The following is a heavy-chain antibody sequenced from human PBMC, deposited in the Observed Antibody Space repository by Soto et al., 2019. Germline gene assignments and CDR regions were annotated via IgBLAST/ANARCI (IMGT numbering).Heavy chain of an antibody. CDR1: GFTFTSSA. Sequence: GASVKVSCKASGFTFTSSAMQWVRQARGQRLEWIGWIVVGSGNTNYAQKFQERVTITRDMSTSTAYMELSNLRSEDTAVYYCAADQLRTYGMDVWGQGTTVTVSS. CDR2: IVVGSGNT. D-gene: IGHD1-26*01. CDR3: AADQLRTYGMDV. J-gene: IGHJ6*02. V-gene: IGHV1-58*02.